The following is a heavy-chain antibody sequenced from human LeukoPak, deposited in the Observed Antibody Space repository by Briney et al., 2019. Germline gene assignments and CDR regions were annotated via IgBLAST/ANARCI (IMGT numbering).Heavy chain of an antibody. J-gene: IGHJ4*02. CDR3: AKAVPKTIFGVAIGYYFDY. Sequence: PGGSLRLSCAASGFTFTNYAISWVRQAPGKGLEWVSVISNTNTYYADSVKGRFTISRDNSKNTVNVQMNSLRAEDTAVYYCAKAVPKTIFGVAIGYYFDYWGQGIVVTVSS. D-gene: IGHD3-3*01. V-gene: IGHV3-23*01. CDR2: ISNTNT. CDR1: GFTFTNYA.